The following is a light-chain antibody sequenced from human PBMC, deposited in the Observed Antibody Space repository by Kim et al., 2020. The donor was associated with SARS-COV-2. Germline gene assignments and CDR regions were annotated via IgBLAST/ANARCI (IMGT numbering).Light chain of an antibody. V-gene: IGKV3-11*01. CDR3: QQRSNWPLT. CDR1: QSISSY. J-gene: IGKJ4*01. Sequence: EIVLTQSPATLSLSPGERATLSCRASQSISSYLAWYQQKRGQAPRLLIYDASNRATGIPARFSGSGSGTDFTLTISSLESEDFAVYYCQQRSNWPLTFGGGTKVDIK. CDR2: DAS.